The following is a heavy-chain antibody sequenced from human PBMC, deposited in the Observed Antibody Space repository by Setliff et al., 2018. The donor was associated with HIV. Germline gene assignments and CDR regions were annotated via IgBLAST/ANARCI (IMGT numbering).Heavy chain of an antibody. CDR3: ASSAGAVPTTAPYGDYYYYFYMDV. D-gene: IGHD1-1*01. J-gene: IGHJ6*03. CDR2: INPIFGTP. CDR1: GYRFTDFY. V-gene: IGHV1-69*05. Sequence: SVKVSCKTFGYRFTDFYVNWVRQAPGQGLEWMGWINPIFGTPNYAQKFQGRVTITTDESTNTVYMELYSLTSEDTAIYYCASSAGAVPTTAPYGDYYYYFYMDVWGKGTTVTVSS.